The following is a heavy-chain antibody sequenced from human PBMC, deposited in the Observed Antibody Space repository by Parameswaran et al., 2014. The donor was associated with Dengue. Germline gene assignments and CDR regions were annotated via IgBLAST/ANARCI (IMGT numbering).Heavy chain of an antibody. V-gene: IGHV1-2*06. D-gene: IGHD6-6*01. Sequence: WVRQAPGQGLEWMGRINPNSGGTNYAQKFQGRVTMTRDTSISTAYMELSRLRSDDTAVYYCARVEWGSSGYWGQGTPVTVSS. CDR3: ARVEWGSSGY. CDR2: INPNSGGT. J-gene: IGHJ4*02.